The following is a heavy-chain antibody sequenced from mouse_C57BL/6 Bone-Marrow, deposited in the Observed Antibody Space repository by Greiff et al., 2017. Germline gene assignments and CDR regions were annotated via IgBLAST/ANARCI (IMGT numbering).Heavy chain of an antibody. CDR2: VYPYNGGT. CDR1: GFTFTDYY. V-gene: IGHV1-36*01. J-gene: IGHJ2*01. Sequence: VQLKESGPVLVKPGPSVKISCKASGFTFTDYYMHWVKQSHGKSLEWIGLVYPYNGGTSYNQQFKGKATLTVDTSSSTAYMELNSLTSEDSAVYYCARGWGLSPLRGFDYWGQGTTLTVSS. CDR3: ARGWGLSPLRGFDY. D-gene: IGHD1-1*01.